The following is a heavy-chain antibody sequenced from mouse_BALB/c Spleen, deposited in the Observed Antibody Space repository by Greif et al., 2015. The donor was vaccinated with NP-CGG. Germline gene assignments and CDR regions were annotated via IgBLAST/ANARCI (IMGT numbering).Heavy chain of an antibody. D-gene: IGHD1-1*02. Sequence: VKLVESGAELVKPGASVKLSCEASGYTFTSYYMYWVKQRPGQGLEWIGGINPSNGGTNFNEKFKSKATLTVDKSSSTAYMQLSSLTSEDSAVYYCTRYGGLDHYYAMDYWGQGTSVAVSS. CDR1: GYTFTSYY. V-gene: IGHV1S81*02. CDR2: INPSNGGT. J-gene: IGHJ4*01. CDR3: TRYGGLDHYYAMDY.